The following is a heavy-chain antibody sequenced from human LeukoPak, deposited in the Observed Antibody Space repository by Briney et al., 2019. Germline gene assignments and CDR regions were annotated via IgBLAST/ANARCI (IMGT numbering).Heavy chain of an antibody. CDR2: ITTSRSII. D-gene: IGHD3-16*01. Sequence: PGASLRLSCATPGFTFSSYSMNWVRQAPGKGLEWVSYITTSRSIIYYADSVKGRFTISRDSAKNSPYLQMNSLRDEDTAVYYCALGGTGSRSYSDYWGQGALVTVSS. CDR1: GFTFSSYS. CDR3: ALGGTGSRSYSDY. V-gene: IGHV3-48*02. J-gene: IGHJ4*02.